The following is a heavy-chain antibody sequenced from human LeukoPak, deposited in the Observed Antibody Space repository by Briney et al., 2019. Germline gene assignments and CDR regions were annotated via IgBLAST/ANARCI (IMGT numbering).Heavy chain of an antibody. J-gene: IGHJ4*02. CDR3: ARDQWWQFIAVAITSYFDR. CDR2: IKPDGSEK. Sequence: GGSLRLSCAAAGLTFNTYWMGWVRQAPGKGLGWVANIKPDGSEKYYVDSVKGRFTISRDNAKNSLYLQMNSLRAEDTAVYYCARDQWWQFIAVAITSYFDRWGQGTLVTVSS. D-gene: IGHD6-19*01. V-gene: IGHV3-7*01. CDR1: GLTFNTYW.